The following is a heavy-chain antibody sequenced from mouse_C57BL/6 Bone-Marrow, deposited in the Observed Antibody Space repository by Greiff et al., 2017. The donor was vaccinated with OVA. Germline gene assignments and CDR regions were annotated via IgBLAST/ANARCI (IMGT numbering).Heavy chain of an antibody. CDR3: ARAYGSTLFDY. V-gene: IGHV5-17*01. CDR1: GFTFSDYG. Sequence: VQLQQSGGGLVKPGGSLKLSCAASGFTFSDYGMHWVRQAPEKGLEWVAYISSGSSTIYYADTVKGRFTISRDNAKNTLFLQMTSLRSEDTAMYYCARAYGSTLFDYWGQGTTLTVSS. D-gene: IGHD1-1*01. CDR2: ISSGSSTI. J-gene: IGHJ2*01.